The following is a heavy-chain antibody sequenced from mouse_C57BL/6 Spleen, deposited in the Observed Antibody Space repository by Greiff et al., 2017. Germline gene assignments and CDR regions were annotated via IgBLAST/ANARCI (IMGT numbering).Heavy chain of an antibody. J-gene: IGHJ1*03. D-gene: IGHD4-1*02. V-gene: IGHV1-82*01. Sequence: VLLQQSGPELVKPGASVKISCKASGYAFSSSWMNWVKQRPGKGLEWIGRIYPGDGDTNYNGKFKGKATLTADKSSSTAYMQLSSLTSEDSAVYFCAPTGTSYFDVWGTGTTVTVSS. CDR3: APTGTSYFDV. CDR1: GYAFSSSW. CDR2: IYPGDGDT.